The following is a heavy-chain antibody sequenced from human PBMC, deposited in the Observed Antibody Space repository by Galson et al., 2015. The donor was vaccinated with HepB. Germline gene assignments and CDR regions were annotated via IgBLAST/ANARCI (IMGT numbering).Heavy chain of an antibody. CDR3: ARGEQGSDVGFDY. CDR1: GFTFSSYA. V-gene: IGHV3-30*04. J-gene: IGHJ4*02. D-gene: IGHD1/OR15-1a*01. CDR2: ISYDGSNK. Sequence: SLRLSCAASGFTFSSYAMHWVRQAPGKGLEWVAVISYDGSNKYYADSVKGRFTISRDNSKNTLYLQMNSLRAEDTAVYYCARGEQGSDVGFDYWGQGTLVTVSS.